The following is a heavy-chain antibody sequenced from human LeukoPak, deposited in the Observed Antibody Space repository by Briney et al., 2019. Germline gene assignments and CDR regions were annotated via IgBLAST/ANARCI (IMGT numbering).Heavy chain of an antibody. CDR2: ISAYNGNT. CDR3: ARDFSDIVVSPYYYYGMDV. Sequence: ASVKVSCKASGYTFTNYGITWVRQAPGQGLEWMGWISAYNGNTYYAQRLQGRVTMTTDTSTSTGYMELSSLRSEDTAVYYCARDFSDIVVSPYYYYGMDVWGQGPTVTVSS. V-gene: IGHV1-18*01. CDR1: GYTFTNYG. D-gene: IGHD2-15*01. J-gene: IGHJ6*02.